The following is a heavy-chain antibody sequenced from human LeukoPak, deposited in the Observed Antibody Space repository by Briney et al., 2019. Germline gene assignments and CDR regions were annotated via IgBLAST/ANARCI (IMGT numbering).Heavy chain of an antibody. V-gene: IGHV3-23*01. D-gene: IGHD6-19*01. J-gene: IGHJ4*02. CDR1: GFTFSSYG. CDR3: AKYSSGEGSSGWYAPIYFGY. Sequence: PGGSLRLSCAASGFTFSSYGMSWVRQAPGKGLEWVSAISGNGGSTYYADSVKGRFTISRDNSKNTLYLQMNSLTAEDTAVYYCAKYSSGEGSSGWYAPIYFGYWGQGTLVTVSS. CDR2: ISGNGGST.